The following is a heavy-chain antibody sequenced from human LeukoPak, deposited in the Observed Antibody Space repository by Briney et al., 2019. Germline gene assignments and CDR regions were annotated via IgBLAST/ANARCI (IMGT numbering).Heavy chain of an antibody. CDR2: LSASGGGT. V-gene: IGHV3-23*01. Sequence: GGSLRLSCAVSGITLSNYGMSWVRQAPGKGLEWVAGLSASGGGTNYAESVKGRCTLFKDDSRNTVYLQLNDLRVEDTAIYYCARASWVSDADAVSWGQGTQVTVSS. CDR1: GITLSNYG. CDR3: ARASWVSDADAVS. D-gene: IGHD3-10*01. J-gene: IGHJ4*02.